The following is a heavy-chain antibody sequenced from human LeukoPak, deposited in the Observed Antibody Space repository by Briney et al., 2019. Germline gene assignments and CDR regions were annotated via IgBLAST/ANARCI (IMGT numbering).Heavy chain of an antibody. CDR1: GFTFSSYS. Sequence: PGGSLRLSCAASGFTFSSYSMNWVRQAPGKGLEWGSSISSSSSYIYYADSVKGRFTISRDNAKNSLYLQMNSLRAEDTAVYYCARDIYYDSSGYLLRRVPVDYWGQGTLVTVSS. V-gene: IGHV3-21*01. CDR3: ARDIYYDSSGYLLRRVPVDY. D-gene: IGHD3-22*01. CDR2: ISSSSSYI. J-gene: IGHJ4*02.